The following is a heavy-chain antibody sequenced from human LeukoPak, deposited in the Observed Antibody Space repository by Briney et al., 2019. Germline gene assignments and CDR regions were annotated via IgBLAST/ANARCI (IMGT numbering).Heavy chain of an antibody. CDR1: GYTFTSYG. D-gene: IGHD6-13*01. J-gene: IGHJ3*02. CDR3: AREKTRLAAGDAFDI. V-gene: IGHV1-18*01. Sequence: ASVKVSCKASGYTFTSYGISWVRQAPGQGLEWMGWISAYNGDTNYPQKLQGRVTMTTDTSTSTAYMELRSLRSDDTAVYYCAREKTRLAAGDAFDIWGQGTMVTVSS. CDR2: ISAYNGDT.